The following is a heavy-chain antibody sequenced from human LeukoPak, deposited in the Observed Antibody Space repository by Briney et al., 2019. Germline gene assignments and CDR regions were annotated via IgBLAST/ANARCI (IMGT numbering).Heavy chain of an antibody. J-gene: IGHJ3*01. V-gene: IGHV3-7*01. D-gene: IGHD6-6*01. CDR1: GFTFSSYA. CDR2: INSDGSEG. CDR3: ARSSYSSSSSV. Sequence: GGSLRLSCAASGFTFSSYAMSWVRQAPGKGLKWVASINSDGSEGYYADVVKGRFTISRDNAKNSLYLQINSLRAEDTAVYYCARSSYSSSSSVWGQGTMVTVSS.